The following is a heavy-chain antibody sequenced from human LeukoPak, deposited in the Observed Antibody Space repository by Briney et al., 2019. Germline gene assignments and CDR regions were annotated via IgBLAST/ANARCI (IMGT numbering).Heavy chain of an antibody. V-gene: IGHV3-48*03. J-gene: IGHJ6*02. D-gene: IGHD6-6*01. Sequence: QPGGSLRLSCAASGFTFSSYEMNWVRQAPGKGLEWVSYISTGSSTIYHANSVKGRFTISRDNAKNSLYLQMNSLRAEDTAVYYCARSKRDSSSAFYYYTMDVWGQGTTVTVSS. CDR1: GFTFSSYE. CDR3: ARSKRDSSSAFYYYTMDV. CDR2: ISTGSSTI.